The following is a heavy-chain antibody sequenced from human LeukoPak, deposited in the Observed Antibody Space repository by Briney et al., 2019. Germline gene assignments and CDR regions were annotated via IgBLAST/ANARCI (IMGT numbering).Heavy chain of an antibody. CDR2: ISYDGSNK. CDR1: GLTFSSYG. Sequence: GGSLRLSCAASGLTFSSYGMHWVRQAPGKGLEWVAVISYDGSNKYYADSVKGRFTISRDNAKNSLYLQMNSLRAEDTAVYYCARDRLKRYYYDSSGYLPFDYWGQGTLVTVSS. J-gene: IGHJ4*02. V-gene: IGHV3-30*03. D-gene: IGHD3-22*01. CDR3: ARDRLKRYYYDSSGYLPFDY.